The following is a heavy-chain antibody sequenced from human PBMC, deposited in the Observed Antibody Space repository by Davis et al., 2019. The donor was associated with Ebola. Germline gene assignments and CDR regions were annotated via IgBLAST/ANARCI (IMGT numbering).Heavy chain of an antibody. D-gene: IGHD3-3*01. CDR2: IRSKANSYAT. Sequence: GESLKISCAASGFTFSGSAMHWVRQASGKGLEWVGRIRSKANSYATAYAASVKGRFTISRDDSKNTAYLQMNSLKTEDTAVYYCAKLLTIFGVAPIDYWGQGTLVTVSS. V-gene: IGHV3-73*01. J-gene: IGHJ4*02. CDR1: GFTFSGSA. CDR3: AKLLTIFGVAPIDY.